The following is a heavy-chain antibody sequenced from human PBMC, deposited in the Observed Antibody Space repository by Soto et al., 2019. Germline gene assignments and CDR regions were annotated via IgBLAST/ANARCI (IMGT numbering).Heavy chain of an antibody. J-gene: IGHJ4*02. V-gene: IGHV4-39*01. CDR1: GGSISSSSFH. CDR2: IYYSGST. CDR3: ARAYYDILTGYYTTPGTPFYGY. D-gene: IGHD3-9*01. Sequence: SETLSLTCTVSGGSISSSSFHWGWIRQPPGKGLEWIGSIYYSGSTCYSPSLKSRVTISVDTSKNQFSLKLSSVTAADTAVYYCARAYYDILTGYYTTPGTPFYGYWGQGTLVTVSS.